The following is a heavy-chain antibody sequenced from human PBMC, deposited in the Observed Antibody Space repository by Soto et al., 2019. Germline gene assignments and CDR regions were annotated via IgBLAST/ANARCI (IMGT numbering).Heavy chain of an antibody. CDR2: MLYDGSNK. CDR3: VAVIYCLDF. CDR1: GFTFSNYG. Sequence: QVQLVESGGDVVQPGRSLRLSCAASGFTFSNYGMHWARQAPGKGLEWVAAMLYDGSNKYYADSVKGRFTISRDNSKNTLDLQMNRLRAVDTAVYYRVAVIYCLDFCGQGTLVNVSS. J-gene: IGHJ4*02. V-gene: IGHV3-33*01. D-gene: IGHD6-19*01.